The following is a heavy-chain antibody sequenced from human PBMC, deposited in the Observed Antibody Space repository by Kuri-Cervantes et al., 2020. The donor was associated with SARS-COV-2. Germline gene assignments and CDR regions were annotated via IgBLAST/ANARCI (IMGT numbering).Heavy chain of an antibody. Sequence: SVXXSXXASGGTFSSYAISWVRQAPGQGLEWMGGLIPVLGIAHYAQKFQGRVTITADKSTSTAYMELSSLRSEDTAVYYCAKGDYSSWSYFDYWGQGMLVTVSS. CDR3: AKGDYSSWSYFDY. CDR1: GGTFSSYA. CDR2: LIPVLGIA. J-gene: IGHJ4*02. V-gene: IGHV1-69*10. D-gene: IGHD4-11*01.